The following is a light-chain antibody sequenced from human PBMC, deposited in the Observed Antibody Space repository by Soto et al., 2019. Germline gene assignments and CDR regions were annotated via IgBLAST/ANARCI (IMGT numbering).Light chain of an antibody. Sequence: IQMTQSPSSLSASVGDRVNITCRASQGIANHLAWYQQQPGKVPRLLIDAASTLQSGVSSRFSGSGSKREFTLTISNLQPEDVATYYCQKYDGVPLTFGGGTKVEIK. J-gene: IGKJ4*01. V-gene: IGKV1-27*01. CDR3: QKYDGVPLT. CDR2: AAS. CDR1: QGIANH.